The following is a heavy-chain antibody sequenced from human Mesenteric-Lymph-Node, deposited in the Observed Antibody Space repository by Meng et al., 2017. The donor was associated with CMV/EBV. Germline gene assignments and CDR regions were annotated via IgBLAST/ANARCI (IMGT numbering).Heavy chain of an antibody. V-gene: IGHV1-18*01. CDR2: ISGYNANA. Sequence: ASVKVSCKASGYTFINYGISWVRQAPGQGLEWMGWISGYNANANYAQNFQGRVTMTADTSTSTAYMELRSLRSDDTAVYYCARRTAASSWYGGDWGQGTLVTVSS. J-gene: IGHJ4*02. D-gene: IGHD6-13*01. CDR1: GYTFINYG. CDR3: ARRTAASSWYGGD.